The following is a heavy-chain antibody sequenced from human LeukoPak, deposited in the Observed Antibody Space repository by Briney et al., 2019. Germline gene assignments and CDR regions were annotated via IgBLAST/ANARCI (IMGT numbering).Heavy chain of an antibody. CDR3: AKVSSDWYFFDC. J-gene: IGHJ4*02. Sequence: GGSLRLSCVPSGFSFSNYAMSWVRQAPGKGLEWVSSISGSGGSTHYADSVKGRFTISRDNSKNTLYLQMNSLRAEDTAVYYCAKVSSDWYFFDCWGQGILVTVSS. CDR2: ISGSGGST. D-gene: IGHD6-19*01. V-gene: IGHV3-23*01. CDR1: GFSFSNYA.